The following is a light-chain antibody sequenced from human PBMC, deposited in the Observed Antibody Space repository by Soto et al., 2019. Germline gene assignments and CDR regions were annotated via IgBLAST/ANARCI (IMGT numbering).Light chain of an antibody. J-gene: IGLJ1*01. CDR3: SSYTSSSSYV. V-gene: IGLV2-14*01. Sequence: QSVLTQPASVSGSPGQSITISCTGKSSDVGGYKYVSWYQQHPDKAPKLIIYDVTNRPSGISNRFSGSKSGNTASLTISGLQAEDEADYYCSSYTSSSSYVFGTGTKVTVL. CDR2: DVT. CDR1: SSDVGGYKY.